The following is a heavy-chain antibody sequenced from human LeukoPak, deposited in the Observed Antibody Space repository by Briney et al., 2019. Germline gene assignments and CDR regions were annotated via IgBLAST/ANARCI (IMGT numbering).Heavy chain of an antibody. J-gene: IGHJ4*02. CDR2: INHSGIT. CDR3: ARRGSGYDLVGYFDY. D-gene: IGHD5-12*01. V-gene: IGHV4-34*01. CDR1: GGSFTDYY. Sequence: SETLSLTCAVYGGSFTDYYWNWIRQPPGKGLEWIGEINHSGITHYNPSLKSRVTISAGTSKNQFSLKLNSVTAADTAVYYCARRGSGYDLVGYFDYWGQGTLVTVSS.